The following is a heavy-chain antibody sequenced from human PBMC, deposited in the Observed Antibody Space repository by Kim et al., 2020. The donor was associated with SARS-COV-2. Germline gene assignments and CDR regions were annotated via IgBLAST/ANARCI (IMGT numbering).Heavy chain of an antibody. CDR2: ISTGSATI. J-gene: IGHJ4*02. CDR1: GFTFRSYP. CDR3: ARHLGSTWSYFFDY. D-gene: IGHD6-13*01. V-gene: IGHV3-48*02. Sequence: GGSLRLSCSASGFTFRSYPMNWVRQAPGKGLEWLSYISTGSATIHYADSVKGRFTISRDNAENSLYLQMNSLRDEDTAVYYCARHLGSTWSYFFDYWGQGTLVTVSS.